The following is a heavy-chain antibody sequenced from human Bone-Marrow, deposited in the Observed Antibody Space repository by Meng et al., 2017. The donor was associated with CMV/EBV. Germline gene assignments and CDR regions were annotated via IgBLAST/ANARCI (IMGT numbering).Heavy chain of an antibody. CDR1: GYTFTGYY. CDR2: INPNSGGT. D-gene: IGHD2-2*01. Sequence: ASVKVSCKASGYTFTGYYMHWVRQAPGQGLEWMGWINPNSGGTNYAQKFQGRVTMTRDTSISTAYMELSRLRSDDTAVYYCARGRMIVPAAMLYYYGMDVWGQGTTVTVSS. V-gene: IGHV1-2*02. CDR3: ARGRMIVPAAMLYYYGMDV. J-gene: IGHJ6*02.